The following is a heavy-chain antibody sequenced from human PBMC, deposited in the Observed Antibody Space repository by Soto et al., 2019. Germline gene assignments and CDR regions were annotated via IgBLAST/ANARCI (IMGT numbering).Heavy chain of an antibody. V-gene: IGHV4-59*08. Sequence: PSETLSLTCTVSGGSITSYYFSWIRQPPGKGLEWIGFIHYSGSTNYNPSLKSRVTISGDTSKNQFSLNLSSVTAADTAVYYCAKHLLITGQIEWGQGTLVPVSS. CDR1: GGSITSYY. CDR3: AKHLLITGQIE. CDR2: IHYSGST. D-gene: IGHD3-22*01. J-gene: IGHJ4*02.